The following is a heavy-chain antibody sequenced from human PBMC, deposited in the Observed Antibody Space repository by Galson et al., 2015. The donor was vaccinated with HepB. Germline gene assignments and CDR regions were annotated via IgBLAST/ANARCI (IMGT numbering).Heavy chain of an antibody. V-gene: IGHV3-23*01. J-gene: IGHJ4*02. CDR3: AVSGYSSGKFDY. CDR1: GFTFSTYA. CDR2: ISGSIGNT. Sequence: SLRLSCAASGFTFSTYAMSWVRQAPGKGLEWVSAISGSIGNTYYADSVKGRFTISRDNSKSTLYLQMNSLRAEDTAVYYCAVSGYSSGKFDYWGQGTLVTVSS. D-gene: IGHD6-19*01.